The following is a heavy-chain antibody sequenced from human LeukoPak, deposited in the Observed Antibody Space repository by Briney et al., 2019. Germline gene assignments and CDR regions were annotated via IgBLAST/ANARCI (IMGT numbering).Heavy chain of an antibody. CDR3: ARGEYQLLWSEDWYFDL. V-gene: IGHV1-69*01. CDR1: GGTFSSYA. J-gene: IGHJ2*01. CDR2: IIPIFGTA. Sequence: SVKVSCKASGGTFSSYAISWVRQAPGQGLEWMGGIIPIFGTANYAQKFQGRVTITADESTSTAYMEPSSLRSEDTAVYYCARGEYQLLWSEDWYFDLWGRGTLVTVSS. D-gene: IGHD2-2*01.